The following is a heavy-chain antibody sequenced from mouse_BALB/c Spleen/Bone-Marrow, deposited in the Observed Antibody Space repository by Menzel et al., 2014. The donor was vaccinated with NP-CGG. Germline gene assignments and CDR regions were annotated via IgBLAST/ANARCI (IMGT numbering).Heavy chain of an antibody. CDR1: GYTFTSYY. CDR3: AREGGRYDFDY. CDR2: IYPGNVNT. V-gene: IGHV1S56*01. J-gene: IGHJ2*01. Sequence: VKVVESGPELVNPGASVRISCKASGYTFTSYYIHWVKQRPGQGLEWIGWIYPGNVNTKYNEKFKGKATLTADKSSSTAYMQLSSLTSEDSAVYFCAREGGRYDFDYWGQGTTLTVSS. D-gene: IGHD2-14*01.